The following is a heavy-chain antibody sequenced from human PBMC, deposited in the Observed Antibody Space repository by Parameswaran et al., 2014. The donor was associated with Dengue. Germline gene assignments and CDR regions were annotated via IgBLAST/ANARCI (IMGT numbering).Heavy chain of an antibody. J-gene: IGHJ4*02. CDR2: INHSGST. V-gene: IGHV4-34*01. Sequence: VRQMPGKGLEWIGEINHSGSTNYSPSLKSRVTISVDTSKNQFSLKLSSVTAADTAVYYCARVWDYYYDSSGSFDYWGQGTLVTVSS. D-gene: IGHD3-22*01. CDR3: ARVWDYYYDSSGSFDY.